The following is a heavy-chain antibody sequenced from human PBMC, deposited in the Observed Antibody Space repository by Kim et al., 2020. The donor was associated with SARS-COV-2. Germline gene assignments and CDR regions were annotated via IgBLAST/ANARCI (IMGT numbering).Heavy chain of an antibody. Sequence: GGSLRLSCVASGFTFDTYAMSWVRQAPGKGLEWVSVISGGARNKFYADSVRGRFTISRDNSKNTLYLQMNSLRDEDTALYYCARMVIMDGYNYFYYYAMAVWGQGTTVTVSS. CDR2: ISGGARNK. CDR1: GFTFDTYA. J-gene: IGHJ6*02. CDR3: ARMVIMDGYNYFYYYAMAV. V-gene: IGHV3-23*01. D-gene: IGHD2-21*01.